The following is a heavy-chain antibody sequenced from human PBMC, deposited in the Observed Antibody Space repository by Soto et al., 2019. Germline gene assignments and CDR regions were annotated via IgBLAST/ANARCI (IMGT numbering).Heavy chain of an antibody. CDR1: GYTFTSYG. V-gene: IGHV1-18*01. Sequence: QVQLVQSGAEVKKPGASVKVSCKASGYTFTSYGISWVRQAPGQGLEWMGWISAYNGNTNYAQKLQGRVTMTTDTSTSTAYKELRSLRSDDTAVYYCARDSMDIVVVVAAMYNWFDPWGQGTLVTVSS. J-gene: IGHJ5*02. D-gene: IGHD2-15*01. CDR2: ISAYNGNT. CDR3: ARDSMDIVVVVAAMYNWFDP.